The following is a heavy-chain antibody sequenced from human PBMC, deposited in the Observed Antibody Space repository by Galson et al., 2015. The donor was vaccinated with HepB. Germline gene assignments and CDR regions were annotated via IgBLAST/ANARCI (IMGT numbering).Heavy chain of an antibody. V-gene: IGHV3-48*01. CDR2: ISSSSSTI. Sequence: SLRLSCAASGFTFSGYSMNWVRQAPGKGLEWVSYISSSSSTIYYADSVKGRFTISRDNAKYSLYLQMNSLRAEDTAVYYCTTLKYSSGWLIDYWGQGTLVTVSS. CDR1: GFTFSGYS. J-gene: IGHJ4*02. D-gene: IGHD6-19*01. CDR3: TTLKYSSGWLIDY.